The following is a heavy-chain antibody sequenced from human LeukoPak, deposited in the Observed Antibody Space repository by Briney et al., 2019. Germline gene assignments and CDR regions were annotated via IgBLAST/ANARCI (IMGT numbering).Heavy chain of an antibody. CDR3: ARGGGYGGYV. V-gene: IGHV4-30-2*01. CDR2: IYHSGST. CDR1: GGSISSGGYY. Sequence: SETLSFTCTVSGGSISSGGYYWSWIRQPPGKGLEWIGYIYHSGSTYYNPSLKSRVTISVDRSKNQFSLKLSSVTAADTAVYYCARGGGYGGYVGGQGTLVTVSS. D-gene: IGHD4-17*01. J-gene: IGHJ4*02.